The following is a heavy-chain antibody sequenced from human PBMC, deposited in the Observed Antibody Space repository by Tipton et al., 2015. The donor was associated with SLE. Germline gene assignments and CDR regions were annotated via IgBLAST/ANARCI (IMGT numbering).Heavy chain of an antibody. CDR1: GGSVTNYY. J-gene: IGHJ4*02. Sequence: TLSLTCSVSGGSVTNYYWSWIRQPPGKGLEWIGYIYYTGTTSYNPSLKSRVTISLDRSRNQFSLNLNSVTAADSALYYCARAGDSNIWRYYFDSWGQGTLVTVSS. CDR2: IYYTGTT. CDR3: ARAGDSNIWRYYFDS. D-gene: IGHD3-22*01. V-gene: IGHV4-59*02.